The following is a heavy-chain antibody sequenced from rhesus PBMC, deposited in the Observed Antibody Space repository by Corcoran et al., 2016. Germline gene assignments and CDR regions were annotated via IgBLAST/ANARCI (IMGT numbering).Heavy chain of an antibody. Sequence: QLQLQESGPGLVKPSETLSVTCAVSGGSISSSYWSWIRQAPGKGLVWIGSIDGSGSSTNYNPPLKSRVTLSADTSKNQLSLKLSSVTTADTAVYYCAREGIAAAGTGDYWGQGVLVTVSS. V-gene: IGHV4-169*02. CDR2: IDGSGSST. CDR1: GGSISSSY. CDR3: AREGIAAAGTGDY. D-gene: IGHD6-25*01. J-gene: IGHJ4*01.